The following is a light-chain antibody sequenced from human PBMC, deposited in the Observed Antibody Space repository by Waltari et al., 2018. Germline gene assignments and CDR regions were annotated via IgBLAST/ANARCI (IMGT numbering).Light chain of an antibody. V-gene: IGLV1-40*01. CDR3: QSYDSSLSGLV. CDR1: SPNIGAGYD. CDR2: GNS. J-gene: IGLJ2*01. Sequence: QSVLTQPPSVSGAPGQRVTISCPGSSPNIGAGYDVHWYPQLPGTAPKLLIYGNSNRPSGVPDRFSGSKSGTSASLAITGLQAEDEADYYCQSYDSSLSGLVFGGGTKLTVL.